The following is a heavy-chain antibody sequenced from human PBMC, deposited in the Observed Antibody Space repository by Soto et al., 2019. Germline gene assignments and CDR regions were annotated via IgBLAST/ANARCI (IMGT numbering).Heavy chain of an antibody. V-gene: IGHV3-48*02. CDR1: GFTFSSYS. J-gene: IGHJ6*02. CDR3: ARDEMVGCSSTSCYTGYYYYGMDV. CDR2: ISSSSSTI. D-gene: IGHD2-2*02. Sequence: AVGSLRLSCAASGFTFSSYSMNWVRQAPGKGLEWVSYISSSSSTIYYADSVKGRFTISRDNAKNSLYLQMNSLRDEDTAVYYCARDEMVGCSSTSCYTGYYYYGMDVWGQGTTVTVSS.